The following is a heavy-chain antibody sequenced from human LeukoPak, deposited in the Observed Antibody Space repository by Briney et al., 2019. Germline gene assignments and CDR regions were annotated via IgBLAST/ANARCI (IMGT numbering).Heavy chain of an antibody. V-gene: IGHV3-7*03. CDR1: GFIFNNYW. Sequence: PGGSLRLSCAASGFIFNNYWMSWVRQAPGKGLEWVANIKQDGSEKYYVDSVKGRFTISRDNAKNSLYLQMNSLRAEDTAVYYCAKERVWFGERGWYYFDYWGQGTLVTVSS. D-gene: IGHD3-10*01. CDR3: AKERVWFGERGWYYFDY. J-gene: IGHJ4*02. CDR2: IKQDGSEK.